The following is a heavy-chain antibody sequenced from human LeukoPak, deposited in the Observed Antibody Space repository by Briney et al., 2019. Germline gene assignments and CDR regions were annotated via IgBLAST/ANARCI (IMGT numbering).Heavy chain of an antibody. Sequence: GESLKISCKGSGYSFTSYWIGWVRSMPGKGLEWMGIIYPDDSDTRYSPSFEGQVIISVGKSISTAYLQWSSLKASDTATYYCARHGHCTNGVCYSNYCYYMDVWGKGTTVTVSS. D-gene: IGHD2-8*01. CDR3: ARHGHCTNGVCYSNYCYYMDV. V-gene: IGHV5-51*01. J-gene: IGHJ6*03. CDR2: IYPDDSDT. CDR1: GYSFTSYW.